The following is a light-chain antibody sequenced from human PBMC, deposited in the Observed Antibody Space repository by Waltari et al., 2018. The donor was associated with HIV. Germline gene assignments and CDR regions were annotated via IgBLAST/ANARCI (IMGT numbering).Light chain of an antibody. CDR2: KAS. Sequence: IQITPSPSTLSASVGARFTITCRASQSISSWLAWYQQKPGKAHKVLISKASSLESGVPSRFSGSGSGTEFTLTISSLQPDDFATYYCQQYYSYPLTFGGGTKVQIK. CDR1: QSISSW. V-gene: IGKV1-5*03. J-gene: IGKJ4*01. CDR3: QQYYSYPLT.